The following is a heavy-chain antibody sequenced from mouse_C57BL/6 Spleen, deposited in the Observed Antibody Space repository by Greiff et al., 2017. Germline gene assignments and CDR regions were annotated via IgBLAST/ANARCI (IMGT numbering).Heavy chain of an antibody. D-gene: IGHD3-2*02. CDR1: GYTFTDYY. CDR3: ARTDSSGYPAWFAY. CDR2: INPYNGGT. Sequence: VQLQQSGPVLVKPGASVKMSCKASGYTFTDYYMNWVKQSHGKSLEWIGVINPYNGGTSYNQKFKGKATLTVDKSSSTAYMELNSLTSEDSAVYYCARTDSSGYPAWFAYWGQGTLVTVSA. J-gene: IGHJ3*01. V-gene: IGHV1-19*01.